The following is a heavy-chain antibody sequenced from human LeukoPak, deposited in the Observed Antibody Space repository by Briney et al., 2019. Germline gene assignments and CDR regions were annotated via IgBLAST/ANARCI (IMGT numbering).Heavy chain of an antibody. CDR3: ARGKTDYDILTGYGKWFDP. J-gene: IGHJ5*02. V-gene: IGHV1-2*02. CDR2: INPNRGGT. D-gene: IGHD3-9*01. Sequence: ASVKVSCKPSGYTFTGYFMHWVRQAPGQKLEWMGGINPNRGGTNYAQKFQSRVSMTRDTSISTAYMELSRLRSDDTAVYYCARGKTDYDILTGYGKWFDPWGQGTLVTVSS. CDR1: GYTFTGYF.